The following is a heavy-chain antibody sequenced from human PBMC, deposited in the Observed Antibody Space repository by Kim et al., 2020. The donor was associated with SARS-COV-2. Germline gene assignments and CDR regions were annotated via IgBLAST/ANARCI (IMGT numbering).Heavy chain of an antibody. CDR2: ISYDGSNK. Sequence: GGSLRLSCAASGFTFSSYAMHWVRQAPGKGLEWVAVISYDGSNKYYADSVKGRFTISSDNSKNTLYLQRNSLGAEDTAVYYCARDAEPYYDILTGSDYWGQGTLVTVSS. V-gene: IGHV3-30-3*01. CDR1: GFTFSSYA. J-gene: IGHJ4*02. D-gene: IGHD3-9*01. CDR3: ARDAEPYYDILTGSDY.